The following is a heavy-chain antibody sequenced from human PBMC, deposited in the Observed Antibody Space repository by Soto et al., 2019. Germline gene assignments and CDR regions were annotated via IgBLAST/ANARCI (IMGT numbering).Heavy chain of an antibody. Sequence: QVQLVQSGAEVKKPGSSVKVSCKASGGTFSSYTISWVRQAPGQGLEWMGRIIPILGIANYAQKFQGRVTITADKSTSTAYMELSSLRSEDTAVYYWAKSPAATTGIAAAGTNYWGQGTLVTVSS. CDR2: IIPILGIA. J-gene: IGHJ4*02. CDR1: GGTFSSYT. CDR3: AKSPAATTGIAAAGTNY. D-gene: IGHD6-13*01. V-gene: IGHV1-69*02.